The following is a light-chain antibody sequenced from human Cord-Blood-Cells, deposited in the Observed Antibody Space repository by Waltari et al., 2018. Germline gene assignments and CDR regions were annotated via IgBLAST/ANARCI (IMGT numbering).Light chain of an antibody. CDR2: EGR. Sequence: QSALTQPASVSGSPGQSITISCTGTRSDVGSYNLVSWYQQHPGKAPKHKIYEGRKRPSGVSNRFAGSKSGNTASLTISGLQAEDEADYCCCSYAGSSTFVVFGGGTKLTVL. CDR1: RSDVGSYNL. CDR3: CSYAGSSTFVV. V-gene: IGLV2-23*01. J-gene: IGLJ2*01.